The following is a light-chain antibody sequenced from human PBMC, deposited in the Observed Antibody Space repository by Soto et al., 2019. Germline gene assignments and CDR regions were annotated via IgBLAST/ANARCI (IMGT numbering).Light chain of an antibody. J-gene: IGKJ4*01. CDR1: QTVRNNY. CDR2: DAS. V-gene: IGKV3-20*01. Sequence: IVLTQNTATLSLSIGERATLSCRASQTVRNNYLAWYQQKPGQAPRLLIYDASSRATGIPDRFSGGGSGTDFTLTISRLEPEDFAVYYCQQFSSYPLTFGGGTKVDI. CDR3: QQFSSYPLT.